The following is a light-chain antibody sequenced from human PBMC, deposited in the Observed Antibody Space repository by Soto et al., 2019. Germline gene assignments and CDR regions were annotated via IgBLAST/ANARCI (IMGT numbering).Light chain of an antibody. CDR3: QVWDSSTAVV. V-gene: IGLV3-9*01. J-gene: IGLJ2*01. CDR1: NIGSKN. CDR2: RDD. Sequence: SYELTQPLSVSVALGQTARITCKGNNIGSKNAHWYQQKPGQAPVLVISRDDNRPSGIPERFSGSNSGNTATLTISRAQVGDEADYYCQVWDSSTAVVFGGGTQLTVL.